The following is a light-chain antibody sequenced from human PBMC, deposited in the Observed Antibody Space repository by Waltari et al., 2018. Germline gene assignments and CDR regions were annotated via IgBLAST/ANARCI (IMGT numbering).Light chain of an antibody. CDR1: QSVSSN. V-gene: IGKV3-15*01. Sequence: EMVMTQSTASLSVSPGERATLSCGASQSVSSNLAWYQQKPGQAPRLLIYDASTRATGIPARFSGSGSGTEFTLTISSMQSEDFAVYYCQQYNNWPACGQGTRLEIK. CDR3: QQYNNWPA. CDR2: DAS. J-gene: IGKJ5*01.